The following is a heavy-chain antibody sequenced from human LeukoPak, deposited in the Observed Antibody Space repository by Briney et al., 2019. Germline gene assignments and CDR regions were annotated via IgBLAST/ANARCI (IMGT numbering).Heavy chain of an antibody. D-gene: IGHD3-9*01. Sequence: ASVKVSCKASGYTFTSYAMNWVRQAPGQGLEWMGWINTNTGNPTYAQGFTGRFVFSLDTSVSTAYLQISSLKAEDTAVYYCAREGGLRYFDWLPHPDAFDIWGQGTMVTVSS. CDR2: INTNTGNP. J-gene: IGHJ3*02. CDR3: AREGGLRYFDWLPHPDAFDI. V-gene: IGHV7-4-1*02. CDR1: GYTFTSYA.